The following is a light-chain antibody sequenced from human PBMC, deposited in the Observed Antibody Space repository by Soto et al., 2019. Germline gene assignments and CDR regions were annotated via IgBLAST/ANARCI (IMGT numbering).Light chain of an antibody. CDR1: QSVGNNY. CDR2: GTS. V-gene: IGKV3-20*01. Sequence: EIVMTQSPATLTVSPRERATLSCRASQSVGNNYLAWYQQKLGQAPRLLMYGTSNRATGIPDRFSGSGSGTDFTLTISRLEAEDFAVYYCQQYDTSPRTFGQGTKVDIK. CDR3: QQYDTSPRT. J-gene: IGKJ2*01.